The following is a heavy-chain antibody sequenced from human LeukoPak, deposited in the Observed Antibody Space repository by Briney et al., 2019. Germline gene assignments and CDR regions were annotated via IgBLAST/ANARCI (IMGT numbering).Heavy chain of an antibody. CDR2: IYSGGSA. CDR3: ARDEEGSYSFDY. Sequence: GGSLRLSCAASGFTFSSYAMSWVRQAPGKGLEWVSIIYSGGSADYADSVKGRFTISRDNSKNTLYLQMNSLRAEDTAVYYCARDEEGSYSFDYWGQGTLVTVSS. J-gene: IGHJ4*02. CDR1: GFTFSSYA. D-gene: IGHD1-26*01. V-gene: IGHV3-53*01.